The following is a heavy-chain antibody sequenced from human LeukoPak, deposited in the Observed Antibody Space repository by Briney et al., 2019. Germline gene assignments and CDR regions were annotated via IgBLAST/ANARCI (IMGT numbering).Heavy chain of an antibody. D-gene: IGHD2-15*01. CDR1: GYTFTGYY. Sequence: GASVQVSCKASGYTFTGYYMHWVRQAPGQGLGRMGRINPNSGGTNYARPFQGRVTMTRDTSISTAYMELSRLRSDDTAVYYCAGDLGYCSGGSCSDYWVRGTLVTVS. CDR3: AGDLGYCSGGSCSDY. CDR2: INPNSGGT. V-gene: IGHV1-2*06. J-gene: IGHJ4*02.